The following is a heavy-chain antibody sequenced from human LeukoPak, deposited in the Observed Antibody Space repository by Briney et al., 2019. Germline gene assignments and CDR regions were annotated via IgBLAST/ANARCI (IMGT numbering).Heavy chain of an antibody. CDR3: ARVLAYCGGDCYFSAAVAFDI. Sequence: GGSLRLSCAASGFTFSSYSVNWVRQAPGKGLEWVSSISSSSSYIYYADSVKGRFTISRDNAKNSLYLQMNSLRAEDTAVYYCARVLAYCGGDCYFSAAVAFDIWGQGTMVTVSS. D-gene: IGHD2-21*02. V-gene: IGHV3-21*01. J-gene: IGHJ3*02. CDR1: GFTFSSYS. CDR2: ISSSSSYI.